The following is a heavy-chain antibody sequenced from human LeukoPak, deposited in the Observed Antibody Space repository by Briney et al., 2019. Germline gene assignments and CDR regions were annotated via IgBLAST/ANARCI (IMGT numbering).Heavy chain of an antibody. D-gene: IGHD6-13*01. CDR1: GGSMSTYY. Sequence: SETLSLTCTVSGGSMSTYYWSWIRQPPGKGLEWIGYIYYSGSTNYNPSLKSRVTISVDTSKNQFSLKLSSVTAADTAVYYCARGGAAAGNDAFDIWGQGTMVTVSS. J-gene: IGHJ3*02. V-gene: IGHV4-59*01. CDR2: IYYSGST. CDR3: ARGGAAAGNDAFDI.